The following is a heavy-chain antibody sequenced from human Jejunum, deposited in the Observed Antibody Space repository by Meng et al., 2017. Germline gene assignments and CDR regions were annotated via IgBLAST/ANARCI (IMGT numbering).Heavy chain of an antibody. J-gene: IGHJ4*02. CDR1: GGFSSIYW. Sequence: QGQLQEAGPGLVRPSEALALTCAVSGGFSSIYWWSGRRQPPGKGLEWIGEMHQGGSSNYNPSLKSRLTMSADDSKNHFSLKLNSVTAADTAVYYCARGWKYAWFNWGQGTLVTVSS. D-gene: IGHD1-7*01. CDR3: ARGWKYAWFN. CDR2: MHQGGSS. V-gene: IGHV4-4*02.